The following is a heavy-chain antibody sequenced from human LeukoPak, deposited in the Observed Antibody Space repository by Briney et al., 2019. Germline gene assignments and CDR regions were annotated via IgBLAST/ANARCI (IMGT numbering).Heavy chain of an antibody. CDR1: GGTFSSYA. V-gene: IGHV1-69*06. CDR3: ASPGDGDYWDY. J-gene: IGHJ4*02. Sequence: SVKVSCKASGGTFSSYAISWVRQAPGQGLEWMGGIIPIFGTANYAQKFQGRVTITAGKSTSTAYMELSSLRSEDTAVYYCASPGDGDYWDYWGQGTLVTVSS. D-gene: IGHD7-27*01. CDR2: IIPIFGTA.